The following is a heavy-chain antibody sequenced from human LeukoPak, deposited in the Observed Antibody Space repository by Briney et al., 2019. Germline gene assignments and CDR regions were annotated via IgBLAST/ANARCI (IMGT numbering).Heavy chain of an antibody. CDR1: GFTFSSYA. CDR3: ARDPNGDYVGAFEI. V-gene: IGHV3-23*01. CDR2: ISGSGDST. Sequence: GGSLRLSCAASGFTFSSYAMGCVRQAPGKGLEWVSAISGSGDSTYYPDSVKGRFTISRDNSKNTLYLQVNSLRAGDTAVYYCARDPNGDYVGAFEIWGQGTMVTVSS. D-gene: IGHD4-17*01. J-gene: IGHJ3*02.